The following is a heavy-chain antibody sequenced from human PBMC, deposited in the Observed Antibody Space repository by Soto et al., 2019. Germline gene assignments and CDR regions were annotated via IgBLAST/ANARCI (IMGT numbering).Heavy chain of an antibody. D-gene: IGHD3-3*02. Sequence: ASVKVSCKASGYSFFSYYIHWVRQAPGQGLEWMGRFLASGGNTFYAQRFRGRVSMTRDTSSTNTVSLELTSLTSDDTAVYYCARGGATIFGAIDSWGQAPWVTFSP. J-gene: IGHJ4*02. CDR2: FLASGGNT. CDR1: GYSFFSYY. CDR3: ARGGATIFGAIDS. V-gene: IGHV1-46*01.